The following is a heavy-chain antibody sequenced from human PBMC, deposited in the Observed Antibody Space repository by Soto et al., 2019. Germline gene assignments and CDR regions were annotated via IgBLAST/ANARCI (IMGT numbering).Heavy chain of an antibody. CDR1: GFTFSSYG. CDR3: AIEDLASALDI. Sequence: QVQLVESGGGVVQPGRSLRLSCAASGFTFSSYGMHWVRQAPGKGLEWVAVISYDGSNKYYADSVKGRFTISRDNSKNTLYLQMNRRRADDMVGYNCAIEDLASALDIWGQGTIGTLSS. CDR2: ISYDGSNK. V-gene: IGHV3-30*03. J-gene: IGHJ3*02.